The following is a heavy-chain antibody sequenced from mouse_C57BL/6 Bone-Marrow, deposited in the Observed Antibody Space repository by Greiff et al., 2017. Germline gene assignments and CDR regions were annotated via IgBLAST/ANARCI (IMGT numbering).Heavy chain of an antibody. CDR1: GYTFTSYW. Sequence: QVQLQQPGAELVRPGSSVKLSCKASGYTFTSYWMDWVKQRPGQGLEWIGNIYPSDSETHYNQKFKDKATLTVDKSSSTAYMQLSSLTSEDSAVYYGARRYYGSSYPHYWYFDVWGTGTTVTVSS. J-gene: IGHJ1*03. CDR3: ARRYYGSSYPHYWYFDV. V-gene: IGHV1-61*01. D-gene: IGHD1-1*01. CDR2: IYPSDSET.